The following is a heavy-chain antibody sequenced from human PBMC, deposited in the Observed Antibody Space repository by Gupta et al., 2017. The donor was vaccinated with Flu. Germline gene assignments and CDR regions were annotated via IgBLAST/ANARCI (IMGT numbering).Heavy chain of an antibody. J-gene: IGHJ6*02. D-gene: IGHD4-4*01. CDR2: INNSGDGT. CDR3: AKLRDGYSRAWDYYGMDV. Sequence: NGVSQAQGKGREWVAVINNSGDGTFYAESVKGRVTISRDNYKNTLFRQMNSLRAEETAVYYCAKLRDGYSRAWDYYGMDVWGQGTTVTVSS. V-gene: IGHV3-23*01.